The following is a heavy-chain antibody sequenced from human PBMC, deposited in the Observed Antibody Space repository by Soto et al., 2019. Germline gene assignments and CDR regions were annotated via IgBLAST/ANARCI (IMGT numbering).Heavy chain of an antibody. CDR3: AADRYYDFWSGPSYYYMDV. V-gene: IGHV1-58*01. D-gene: IGHD3-3*01. CDR1: GFPLTSPA. Sequence: PVEGSCKASGFPLTSPAFPGVREARGKRLEWIGWIVVGSGNTNYAQKFQERVTITRDMSTSTAYMELSSLRSEDTAVYYCAADRYYDFWSGPSYYYMDVWGKGTTVTVSS. J-gene: IGHJ6*03. CDR2: IVVGSGNT.